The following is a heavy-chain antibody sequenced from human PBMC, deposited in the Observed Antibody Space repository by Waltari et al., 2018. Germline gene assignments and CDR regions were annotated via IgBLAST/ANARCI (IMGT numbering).Heavy chain of an antibody. CDR3: ARDQWFAFDI. J-gene: IGHJ3*02. CDR2: IMTDGSEE. Sequence: EVQLVESGGGLGKPGGSMRLACAASGLTLSSYWMSWVRQAPGKGLEWVANIMTDGSEEYYVDSVRGRFTISRDNAKNSLFLQMNSLRPEDTAVYYCARDQWFAFDIWGQGTMVTVSS. CDR1: GLTLSSYW. V-gene: IGHV3-7*01. D-gene: IGHD3-22*01.